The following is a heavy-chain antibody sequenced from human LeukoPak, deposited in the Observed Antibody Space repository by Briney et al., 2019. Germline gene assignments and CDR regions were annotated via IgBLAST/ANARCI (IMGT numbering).Heavy chain of an antibody. Sequence: PSETLSLTCTVSGGSISSGSYFWNWIRQPAGKGPEWIGRILTSGSTNYNPSLKSRVTISVDTSKKQLSLKLLSVTAADTAVYYCAASRGMATIPYYWGQGILVTVSS. CDR2: ILTSGST. D-gene: IGHD5-24*01. V-gene: IGHV4-61*02. CDR3: AASRGMATIPYY. CDR1: GGSISSGSYF. J-gene: IGHJ4*02.